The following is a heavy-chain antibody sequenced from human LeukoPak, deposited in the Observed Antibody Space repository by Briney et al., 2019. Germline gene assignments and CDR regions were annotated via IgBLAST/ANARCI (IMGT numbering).Heavy chain of an antibody. CDR1: AGSINSGDYY. D-gene: IGHD3-22*01. J-gene: IGHJ3*02. CDR2: IYSPGTN. CDR3: ARGIGTSYDSSSDAFDI. V-gene: IGHV4-61*02. Sequence: SETLSLTCTVSAGSINSGDYYWSWIRQPAGKGLEWIGRIYSPGTNYNYNPSVKSRVTISIDTSKNQFSLKLTSVTAADTAVYYCARGIGTSYDSSSDAFDIWGQGTMVTVSS.